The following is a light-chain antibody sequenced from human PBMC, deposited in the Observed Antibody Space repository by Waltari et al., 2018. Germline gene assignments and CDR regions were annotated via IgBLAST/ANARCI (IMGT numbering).Light chain of an antibody. V-gene: IGLV2-23*03. CDR3: CSYAGGSTFV. CDR2: EGV. CDR1: RSDVGGYNL. J-gene: IGLJ1*01. Sequence: QSALTQPASVSGSPGQSITISCTGTRSDVGGYNLVSWYQQHPNKAPKLIIYEGVKRPLGVSNRFAGSKSGYTAALTISGLQAEDEADYYCCSYAGGSTFVVGTGTEVTVL.